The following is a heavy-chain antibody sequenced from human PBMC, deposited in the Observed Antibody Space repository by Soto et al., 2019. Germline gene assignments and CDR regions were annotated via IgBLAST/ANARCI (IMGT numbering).Heavy chain of an antibody. J-gene: IGHJ6*03. CDR3: AKDFGSSSSWYGYYYYYMDV. D-gene: IGHD6-13*01. V-gene: IGHV3-23*01. Sequence: GGSLRLSCAASGFTFSSYAMSWVRQAPGKGLEWVSAISGSGGSTYYADSVKGRFTISRDNSKNTLYLQMNSLRAEDTAVYYCAKDFGSSSSWYGYYYYYMDVWGKGTTVTVSS. CDR1: GFTFSSYA. CDR2: ISGSGGST.